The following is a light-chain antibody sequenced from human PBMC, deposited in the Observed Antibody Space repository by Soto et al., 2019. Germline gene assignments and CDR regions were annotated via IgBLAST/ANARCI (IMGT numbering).Light chain of an antibody. CDR3: SSYTSSNTVI. Sequence: QSALTQPASVSGSPGQSVTISCTGTSSDVGAYNYVSWYQQSSGKAPKLMIYEVTNRPSGVSDRFSGSKSGNTASLTISGLQAEDEADYYCSSYTSSNTVIFGGGTKLTVL. J-gene: IGLJ2*01. CDR2: EVT. V-gene: IGLV2-14*01. CDR1: SSDVGAYNY.